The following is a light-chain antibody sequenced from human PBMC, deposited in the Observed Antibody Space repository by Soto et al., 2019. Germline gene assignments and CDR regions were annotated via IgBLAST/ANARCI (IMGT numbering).Light chain of an antibody. CDR3: QQYDGPQRT. J-gene: IGKJ1*01. CDR2: GIS. V-gene: IGKV3-20*01. CDR1: QTISSSY. Sequence: EIVLTQSPGTLSLSPGERASLSCRASQTISSSYLAWYQQKPGQAPRLLVYGISTRAAGIPDRFRGSGSGTDFTLTITRLEPEDFAVYSCQQYDGPQRTFVQGTKVEVK.